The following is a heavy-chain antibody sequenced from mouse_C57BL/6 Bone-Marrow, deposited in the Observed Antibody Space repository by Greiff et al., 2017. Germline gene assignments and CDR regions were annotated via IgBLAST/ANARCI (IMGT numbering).Heavy chain of an antibody. J-gene: IGHJ3*01. CDR3: ARYYDGYPSWFAY. Sequence: QVQLQQSGPELVKPGASVKISCKASGYSFTSYYIHWVKQRPGQGLEWIGWIYPGSGNTKYNEKFKGKATLTADTSSSTAYMQLSSLTSEDSAVYYCARYYDGYPSWFAYWGQGTLVTVSA. D-gene: IGHD2-3*01. V-gene: IGHV1-66*01. CDR1: GYSFTSYY. CDR2: IYPGSGNT.